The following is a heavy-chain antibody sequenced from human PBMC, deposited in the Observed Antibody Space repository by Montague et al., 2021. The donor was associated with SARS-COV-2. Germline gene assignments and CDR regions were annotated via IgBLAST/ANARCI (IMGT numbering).Heavy chain of an antibody. V-gene: IGHV4-59*04. Sequence: SETLSLTCTVSGGSISSYYWSWIRQPPGKGLEWIGYIYYSGSTYYNPPLKSRVTISVDTSKNQFSLKLSSVTAADTAVYYCVEIVGAADYWGQGTLVTVSS. J-gene: IGHJ4*02. D-gene: IGHD1-26*01. CDR1: GGSISSYY. CDR3: VEIVGAADY. CDR2: IYYSGST.